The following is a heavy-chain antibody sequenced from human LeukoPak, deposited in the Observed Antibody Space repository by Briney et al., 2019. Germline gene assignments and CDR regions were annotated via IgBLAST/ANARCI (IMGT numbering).Heavy chain of an antibody. J-gene: IGHJ6*03. Sequence: AGGSLRLSCAASGFTFSSYSMNWVRQAPGKGLEWVSSISSSSSYIYYADSVKGRFTISRDNAKNSLYLQMNSLRAEDTAVYYCARDLIAVARYYYMDVWGKGTTVTVSS. CDR2: ISSSSSYI. V-gene: IGHV3-21*01. D-gene: IGHD6-19*01. CDR3: ARDLIAVARYYYMDV. CDR1: GFTFSSYS.